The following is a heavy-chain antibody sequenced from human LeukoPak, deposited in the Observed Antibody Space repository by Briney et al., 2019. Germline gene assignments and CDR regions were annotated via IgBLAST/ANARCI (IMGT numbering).Heavy chain of an antibody. Sequence: ASVKVSCKASGYTFTSYYMHWVRQAPGRGLEWMGWISAYNGSTNYAQKLQGGVTMTTDTSTSTAYMELRSLRSDDTAVYYCARAGLEDNFDYWGQGTLVTVSS. CDR1: GYTFTSYY. D-gene: IGHD2-15*01. J-gene: IGHJ4*02. CDR3: ARAGLEDNFDY. V-gene: IGHV1-18*04. CDR2: ISAYNGST.